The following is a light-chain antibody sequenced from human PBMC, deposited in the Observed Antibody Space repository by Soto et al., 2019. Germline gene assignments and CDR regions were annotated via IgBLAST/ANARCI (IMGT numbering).Light chain of an antibody. CDR1: SSNIGSNY. V-gene: IGLV1-47*01. CDR3: AAWYDSLSGWV. CDR2: RNN. Sequence: QSVLTQPPSASGTPGQRVTISCSGSSSNIGSNYVYWYQQLPGTAPKLLICRNNQRPSGVPVRLCGSKSGTSASLAISGLRSEDEADYYCAAWYDSLSGWVFGGGTQLTVL. J-gene: IGLJ3*02.